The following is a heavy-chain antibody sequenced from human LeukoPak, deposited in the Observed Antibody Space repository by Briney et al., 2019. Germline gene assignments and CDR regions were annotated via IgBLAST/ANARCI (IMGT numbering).Heavy chain of an antibody. CDR3: ASTNRLDY. CDR2: INSDGSSA. J-gene: IGHJ4*02. Sequence: GALRLSFSGSGFTFGSYWVQWVRQVPGKGPVWVSRINSDGSSASYADSVKGRFTISRDNAKNTLYLQMNSLRVEDTAVYYCASTNRLDYCGQGTLVTVSS. V-gene: IGHV3-74*01. D-gene: IGHD2/OR15-2a*01. CDR1: GFTFGSYW.